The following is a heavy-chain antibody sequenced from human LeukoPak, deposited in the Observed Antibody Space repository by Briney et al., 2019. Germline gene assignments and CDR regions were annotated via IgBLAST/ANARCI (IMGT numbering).Heavy chain of an antibody. CDR3: AKDSWDIVVVPDVMVDY. CDR1: GFTFSSCG. J-gene: IGHJ4*02. V-gene: IGHV3-23*01. Sequence: GGSLRLSCAASGFTFSSCGMSWVRQAPGKGLEWVSALSDSGGSTFYADSVKGRFTISRDNSKNTLYLQINRLRAEDTAVYYCAKDSWDIVVVPDVMVDYWGQGTLVTVSS. CDR2: LSDSGGST. D-gene: IGHD2-2*01.